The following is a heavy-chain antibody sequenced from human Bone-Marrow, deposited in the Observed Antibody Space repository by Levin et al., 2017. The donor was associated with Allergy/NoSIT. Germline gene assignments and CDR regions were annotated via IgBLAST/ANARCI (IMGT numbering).Heavy chain of an antibody. Sequence: RAGGSLRLSCAASGFTFSSYGMHWVRQAPGKGLEWVAVIWYDGSNKYYADSVKGRFTISRDNSKNTLYLQMNILRAEDTAVYYCARLLVLRNSGYDWFNDYWGQGTLVTVSS. CDR1: GFTFSSYG. V-gene: IGHV3-33*01. D-gene: IGHD5-12*01. CDR2: IWYDGSNK. CDR3: ARLLVLRNSGYDWFNDY. J-gene: IGHJ4*02.